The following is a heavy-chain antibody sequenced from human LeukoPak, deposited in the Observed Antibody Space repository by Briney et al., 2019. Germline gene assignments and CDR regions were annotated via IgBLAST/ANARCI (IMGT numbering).Heavy chain of an antibody. J-gene: IGHJ3*02. CDR3: ARERWRMRAFDM. Sequence: PGRSLRLSCAAPGFTFDDYAMHWVRHAPGKGLGLVSGISWNSGSIVYADSVKGRFTISRDNAKNSLYLQMNSLRAEDMAVYYCARERWRMRAFDMWPQGTMDTVFS. CDR1: GFTFDDYA. CDR2: ISWNSGSI. V-gene: IGHV3-9*03. D-gene: IGHD4-23*01.